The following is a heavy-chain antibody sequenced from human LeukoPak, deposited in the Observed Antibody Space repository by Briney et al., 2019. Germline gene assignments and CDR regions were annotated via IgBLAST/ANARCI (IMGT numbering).Heavy chain of an antibody. J-gene: IGHJ5*02. CDR1: GFTFSGSA. CDR3: TRDSGTYNWLDP. Sequence: QPGGSLKLSCAASGFTFSGSAIHWVRQSSGRGLEWVVHFDKKDSFYATTSAASVTGRFTISRDDSKNTAYLQMNSLKTEDTALYYCTRDSGTYNWLDPWGQGTLVTISS. CDR2: FDKKDSFYAT. D-gene: IGHD1-26*01. V-gene: IGHV3-73*01.